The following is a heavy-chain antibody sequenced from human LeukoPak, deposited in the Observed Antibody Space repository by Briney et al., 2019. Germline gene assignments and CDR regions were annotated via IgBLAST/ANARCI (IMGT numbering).Heavy chain of an antibody. J-gene: IGHJ3*02. CDR3: ARVSILIVPYYAFDI. D-gene: IGHD2/OR15-2a*01. CDR2: ISSSSNYI. Sequence: AGGSLRLSCAASGFTFSDYAMHWVRQAPGKGLEWVSSISSSSNYIYYADSVKGRFTISRDNAKNSLYLQMNSLRAEDTAVYYCARVSILIVPYYAFDIWGQGTMVTVSS. V-gene: IGHV3-21*01. CDR1: GFTFSDYA.